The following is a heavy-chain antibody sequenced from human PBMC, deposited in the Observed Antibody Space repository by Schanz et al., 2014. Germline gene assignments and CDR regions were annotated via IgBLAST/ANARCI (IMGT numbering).Heavy chain of an antibody. CDR2: IYETGRT. CDR3: ARLEYTSGWQGFDY. Sequence: QVQLQESGPGLVKPSGTLSLTCTISRGSIGSTNWWSWLRQSPRKGLEWISDIYETGRTNYNPSLRSGVTVSVDTSTNQFSLRLTAVTAADTAVYYCARLEYTSGWQGFDYWGQGILVTVS. V-gene: IGHV4-4*02. D-gene: IGHD1-1*01. J-gene: IGHJ4*02. CDR1: RGSIGSTNW.